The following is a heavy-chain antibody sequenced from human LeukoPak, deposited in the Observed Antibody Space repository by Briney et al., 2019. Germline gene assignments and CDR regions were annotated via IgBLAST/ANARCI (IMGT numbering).Heavy chain of an antibody. J-gene: IGHJ6*02. CDR3: ARELTIFGVVITRTPYYYGMDV. V-gene: IGHV1-8*01. CDR2: MNPNSGNT. Sequence: ASVKVSCKASGYTFTSYDINWVRQATGQGLEWMGWMNPNSGNTGYAQKFQGRVTMTRNTSISTAYMELSSLRSEDTAVYYCARELTIFGVVITRTPYYYGMDVWGQGTTVTVSS. CDR1: GYTFTSYD. D-gene: IGHD3-3*01.